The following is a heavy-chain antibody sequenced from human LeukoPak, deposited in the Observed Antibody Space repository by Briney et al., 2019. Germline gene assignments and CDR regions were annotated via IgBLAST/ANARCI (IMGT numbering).Heavy chain of an antibody. D-gene: IGHD4-17*01. Sequence: SETLSLTCTVSGGSISSGGYYWSWIRQHPGKGLEWIGYIYYSGSTYYNPSLKSRVTIPVDTSKNQFSLKLSSVTAADTAVYYCARTRRAVTTRGFDYWGQGTLVTVSS. CDR2: IYYSGST. CDR1: GGSISSGGYY. V-gene: IGHV4-31*03. CDR3: ARTRRAVTTRGFDY. J-gene: IGHJ4*02.